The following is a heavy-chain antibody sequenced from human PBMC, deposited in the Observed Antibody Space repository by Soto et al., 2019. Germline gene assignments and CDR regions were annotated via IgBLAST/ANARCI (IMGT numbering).Heavy chain of an antibody. D-gene: IGHD3-22*01. J-gene: IGHJ5*02. Sequence: SETLSLTCTVSGGSLSSYYWTWIRQPPGKGLEWIGYIYYSGSTNYNPSLNSRVTISVDTSKNHFSLKLSSVTAADTAVYYCARSTYYYDISGYYYNWFDPWGQGTLVTVS. CDR2: IYYSGST. V-gene: IGHV4-59*01. CDR3: ARSTYYYDISGYYYNWFDP. CDR1: GGSLSSYY.